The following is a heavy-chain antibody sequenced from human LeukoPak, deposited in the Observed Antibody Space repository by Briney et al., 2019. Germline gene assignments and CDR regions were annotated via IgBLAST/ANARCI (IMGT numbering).Heavy chain of an antibody. V-gene: IGHV4-59*12. D-gene: IGHD5-18*01. CDR3: AKDRVIQLWFRAVRKEYYFDY. J-gene: IGHJ4*02. CDR2: IYYSGST. CDR1: GDSISSYY. Sequence: PSETLSLTCTVSGDSISSYYWSWIRQPPGKGLEWIGYIYYSGSTNYNPSLKSRVTISVDTSKNQFSLKLSSVTAADTAVYYCAKDRVIQLWFRAVRKEYYFDYWGQGTLVTVSS.